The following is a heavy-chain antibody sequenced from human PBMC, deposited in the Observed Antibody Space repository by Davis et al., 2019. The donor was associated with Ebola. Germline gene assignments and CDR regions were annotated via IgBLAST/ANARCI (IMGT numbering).Heavy chain of an antibody. J-gene: IGHJ6*02. CDR1: GYTFTSYY. CDR3: ARDRGEYSSSSPRYYYYGMDV. D-gene: IGHD6-6*01. V-gene: IGHV1-46*01. Sequence: ASVKVSCKASGYTFTSYYMHWVRQAPGQGLEWMGIINPSGGSTSYAQKFQGRVTMTRDTSTSTVYMELSSLRSEGTAVYYCARDRGEYSSSSPRYYYYGMDVWGQGTTVTVSS. CDR2: INPSGGST.